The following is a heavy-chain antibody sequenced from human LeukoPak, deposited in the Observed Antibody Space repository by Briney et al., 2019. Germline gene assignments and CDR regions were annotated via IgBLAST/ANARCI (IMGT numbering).Heavy chain of an antibody. CDR2: IYYSGST. D-gene: IGHD6-19*01. CDR3: ASGGSAWFHFDY. J-gene: IGHJ4*02. Sequence: SETLSLTCTVSGGSISSSSYYWGWIRQPPGKGLEWIGSIYYSGSTYYNPSLKSRVTISVDTSKNQFSLRLISVTAADTAVYFCASGGSAWFHFDYWGQGTLVTVSS. CDR1: GGSISSSSYY. V-gene: IGHV4-39*07.